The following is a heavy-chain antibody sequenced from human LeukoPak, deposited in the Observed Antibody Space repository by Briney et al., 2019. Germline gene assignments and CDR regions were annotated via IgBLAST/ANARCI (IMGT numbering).Heavy chain of an antibody. Sequence: GASVKVSCKASGYTFTSYGISWVRQAPRQGLEWMGWISAYNGNTNYAQKLQGRVAMTTDTSTSTAYMELRSLRSDDTAVYYCARVETYYYDSSGYYLIWGQGTLVTVSS. V-gene: IGHV1-18*01. CDR3: ARVETYYYDSSGYYLI. J-gene: IGHJ4*02. D-gene: IGHD3-22*01. CDR2: ISAYNGNT. CDR1: GYTFTSYG.